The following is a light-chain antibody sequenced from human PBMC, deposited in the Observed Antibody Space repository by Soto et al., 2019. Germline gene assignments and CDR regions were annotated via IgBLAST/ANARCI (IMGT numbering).Light chain of an antibody. J-gene: IGKJ1*01. CDR1: QSVSSYY. Sequence: EIVMTQSPATLSVSPGERATLSCRASQSVSSYYLAWYQQKPGQAPRLLIYAASSRATGIPDRFSGSGSGTDFTLTISRLEPEDFAMYYCLHHGSSLWTFGQGTKVDIK. CDR2: AAS. CDR3: LHHGSSLWT. V-gene: IGKV3-20*01.